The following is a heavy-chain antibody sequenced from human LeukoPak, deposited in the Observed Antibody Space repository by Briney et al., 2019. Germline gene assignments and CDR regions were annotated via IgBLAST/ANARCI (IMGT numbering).Heavy chain of an antibody. CDR3: ARVVRDFWSGYPNFDY. Sequence: SETLSLTCAVYGGSFSGYYWSWIRQPPGKGLEWIGEINHSGSTNYNPSLKSRVTISVDTSKNQFSLKLSSVTAADTAAYYCARVVRDFWSGYPNFDYWGQGTLVTVSS. CDR2: INHSGST. V-gene: IGHV4-34*01. CDR1: GGSFSGYY. J-gene: IGHJ4*02. D-gene: IGHD3-3*01.